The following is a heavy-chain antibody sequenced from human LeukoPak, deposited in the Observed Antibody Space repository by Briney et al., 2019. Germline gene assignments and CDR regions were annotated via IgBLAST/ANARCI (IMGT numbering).Heavy chain of an antibody. J-gene: IGHJ3*02. CDR3: ARDGYASHDAFDI. CDR2: ISGSGGST. CDR1: GFAFSTNW. D-gene: IGHD5-12*01. Sequence: GGSLRLSCAASGFAFSTNWMHWVRQAPGEGLEWVSAISGSGGSTYYADSVKGRFTISRDNSKNTLYLQMNSLRAEDTAVYYCARDGYASHDAFDIWGQGTMVTVSS. V-gene: IGHV3-23*01.